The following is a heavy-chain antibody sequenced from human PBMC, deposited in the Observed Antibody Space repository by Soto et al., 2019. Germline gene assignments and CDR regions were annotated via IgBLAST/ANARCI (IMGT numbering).Heavy chain of an antibody. CDR1: GYTFTTYA. J-gene: IGHJ4*02. CDR2: VSVYTGNT. V-gene: IGHV1-18*01. D-gene: IGHD3-22*01. Sequence: QVKLLQSGAEVKQPGASVKVSCMASGYTFTTYAVTWVRQAPGQGLEWMGWVSVYTGNTKYAQRLQDRVTMTTDTSTSTAYMELSSLRSDDTAVYYCARVHYHSSGYYSEIFDYWGQGTLVTVSS. CDR3: ARVHYHSSGYYSEIFDY.